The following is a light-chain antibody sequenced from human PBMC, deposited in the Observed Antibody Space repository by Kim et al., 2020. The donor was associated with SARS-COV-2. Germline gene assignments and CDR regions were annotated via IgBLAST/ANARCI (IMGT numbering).Light chain of an antibody. CDR2: ELS. CDR1: QSLLHSDGMIY. CDR3: MQYIQFPLT. Sequence: PSSISCKSSQSLLHSDGMIYLYLYLQKPGQPPHPLIYELSNRFSGGPERFSGSGSGTNFTLKISRVEAEDARFYYCMQYIQFPLTFGRGTKLEIK. J-gene: IGKJ2*01. V-gene: IGKV2D-29*01.